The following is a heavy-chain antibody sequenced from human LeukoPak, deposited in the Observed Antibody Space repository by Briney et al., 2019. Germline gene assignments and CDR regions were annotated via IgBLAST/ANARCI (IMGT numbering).Heavy chain of an antibody. CDR3: ARDGAMVRGVILPNSGWFDP. CDR1: GGTFSSYA. V-gene: IGHV1-69*06. D-gene: IGHD3-10*01. CDR2: ISPIFGTA. Sequence: SVNVSCKASGGTFSSYAISWVRQAPGQGLEWMGGISPIFGTANYAQKFQGRVTITADKSTSTAYMELSSLRSEDTAVYYCARDGAMVRGVILPNSGWFDPWGQGTLVTVSS. J-gene: IGHJ5*02.